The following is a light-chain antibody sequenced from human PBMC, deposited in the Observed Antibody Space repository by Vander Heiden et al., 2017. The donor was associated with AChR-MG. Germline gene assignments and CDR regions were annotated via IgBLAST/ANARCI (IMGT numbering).Light chain of an antibody. CDR1: QSVSSSY. CDR3: QQEGSSSWT. Sequence: EIVLTQSPGPLSLSPGERATLSCRDSQSVSSSYLAWYQQKPGQAPRLLIYGASSRATGIPDRFSGSGSGTDFTLTISRLEPEDFAVYYCQQEGSSSWTFGQGTKVEIK. CDR2: GAS. V-gene: IGKV3-20*01. J-gene: IGKJ1*01.